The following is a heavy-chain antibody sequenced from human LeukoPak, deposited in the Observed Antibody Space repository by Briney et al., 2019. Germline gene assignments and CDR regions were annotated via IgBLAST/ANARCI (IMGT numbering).Heavy chain of an antibody. D-gene: IGHD3-10*01. J-gene: IGHJ3*02. CDR2: ISAYNGNT. CDR1: GYTFTSYG. V-gene: IGHV1-18*01. CDR3: ARLWGFGELFRAFDI. Sequence: GASVKVSCKASGYTFTSYGISWVRQAPGQGLEWMGWISAYNGNTNYAQKLQGRVTMTTDTSTSTAYMELRSLRSDVTAVYYCARLWGFGELFRAFDIWGQGTMVTVSS.